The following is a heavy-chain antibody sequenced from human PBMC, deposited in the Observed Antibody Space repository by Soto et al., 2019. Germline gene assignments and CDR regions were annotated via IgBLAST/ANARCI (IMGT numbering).Heavy chain of an antibody. D-gene: IGHD2-2*01. J-gene: IGHJ5*02. CDR1: GYTFSNYG. V-gene: IGHV1-18*01. CDR2: ISIYSDGT. Sequence: QVQLGQSGGEVKRPGASVKVSCKTSGYTFSNYGITWVRQAPGQPLEWLRWISIYSDGTNYAQKFQGRVSMTTETSTTTAYMELRSLRSDDPAFYYCARVVPGAEAWFGPWGQGTLVTVSS. CDR3: ARVVPGAEAWFGP.